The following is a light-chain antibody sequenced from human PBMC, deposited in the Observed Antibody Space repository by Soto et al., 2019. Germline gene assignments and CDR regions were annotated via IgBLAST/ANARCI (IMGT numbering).Light chain of an antibody. CDR2: KRS. J-gene: IGLJ3*02. CDR1: SSDVGNYNL. CDR3: CSYAGSSTWV. Sequence: QSALTQPASVSGSPGQSITISCTGTSSDVGNYNLFSWYQQHPGKAPKLMIYKRSKRPSGVSNRFSGSKSGNTASLTVSGLQAEDEADYYCCSYAGSSTWVLGGGTQLTVL. V-gene: IGLV2-23*01.